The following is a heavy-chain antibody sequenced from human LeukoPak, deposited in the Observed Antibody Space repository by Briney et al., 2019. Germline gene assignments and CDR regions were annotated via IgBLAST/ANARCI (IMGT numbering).Heavy chain of an antibody. V-gene: IGHV1-18*01. CDR2: ISAYNGDT. D-gene: IGHD6-19*01. Sequence: ASVKVSCKASGYTFTRHGISWVRQAPGQGLEWMGWISAYNGDTNYAQKLQGRVTMTTDTSTSTAYMELRSLRSDDTAVYYCARDPSNSGGWMTWFDPWGQGTLVTVSS. CDR1: GYTFTRHG. CDR3: ARDPSNSGGWMTWFDP. J-gene: IGHJ5*02.